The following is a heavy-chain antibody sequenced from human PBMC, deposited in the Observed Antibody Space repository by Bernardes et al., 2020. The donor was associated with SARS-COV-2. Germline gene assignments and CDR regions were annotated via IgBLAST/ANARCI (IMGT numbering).Heavy chain of an antibody. V-gene: IGHV3-33*01. J-gene: IGHJ4*02. CDR1: GFTFSNYG. D-gene: IGHD6-13*01. CDR3: ARDLIDSWAYFDY. CDR2: VWFDGSDI. Sequence: GGSLRLSCAASGFTFSNYGMHWVRQAPGKGLEWVSHVWFDGSDIDYADSVKGRFTISRDNSKNTLFLQMNNLRAEDTAVYYCARDLIDSWAYFDYWGQGTMVNVSS.